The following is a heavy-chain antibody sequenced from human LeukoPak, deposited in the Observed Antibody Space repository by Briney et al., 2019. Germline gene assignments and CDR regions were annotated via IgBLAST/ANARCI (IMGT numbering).Heavy chain of an antibody. D-gene: IGHD1-26*01. CDR2: IYYMSKWYN. CDR3: ARDRGSLRYYFDY. CDR1: GDSVSSNSVA. J-gene: IGHJ4*02. Sequence: QALSLTCAISGDSVSSNSVAWNWIRQSPSRGLEWLGSIYYMSKWYNDSALSVKSRITINPDTSKNQFSLQLNSVTPEDTAVYYCARDRGSLRYYFDYWGQGTLVTVSS. V-gene: IGHV6-1*01.